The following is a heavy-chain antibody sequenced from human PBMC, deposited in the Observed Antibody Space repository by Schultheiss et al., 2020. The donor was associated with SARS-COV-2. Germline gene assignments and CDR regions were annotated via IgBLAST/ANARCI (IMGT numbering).Heavy chain of an antibody. Sequence: SETLSLTCTVSGGSISSGDYYWSWIRQHPGKGLEWIGYIYYSGSTNYNPSLKSRVTISVDTSKNQFSLKLSSVTAADTAVYYCARAFRYCSSTSCYTWFDPWGQGTLVTVSS. V-gene: IGHV4-30-4*08. D-gene: IGHD2-2*02. CDR1: GGSISSGDYY. CDR2: IYYSGST. CDR3: ARAFRYCSSTSCYTWFDP. J-gene: IGHJ5*02.